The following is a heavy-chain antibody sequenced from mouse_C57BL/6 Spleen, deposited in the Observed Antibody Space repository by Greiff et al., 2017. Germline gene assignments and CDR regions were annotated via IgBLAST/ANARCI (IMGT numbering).Heavy chain of an antibody. J-gene: IGHJ2*01. CDR1: GYTFTSYW. D-gene: IGHD1-1*01. CDR2: IHPNSGST. V-gene: IGHV1-64*01. Sequence: QVQLQQPGAELVKPGASVKLSCKASGYTFTSYWMHWVKQRPGQGLEWIGMIHPNSGSTNYNEKFKSKATLTVDKSSSTAYMQLSSLTSEDSAVYYCARGMWLITAVVATRFDYWGQGTTLTVSS. CDR3: ARGMWLITAVVATRFDY.